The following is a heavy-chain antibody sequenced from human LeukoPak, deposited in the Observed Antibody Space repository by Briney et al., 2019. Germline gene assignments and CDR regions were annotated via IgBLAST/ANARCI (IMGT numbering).Heavy chain of an antibody. V-gene: IGHV3-48*01. Sequence: GSLRLSCAASGFTFSTYSMNWVRQAPGKGLEWVSYITGDTSTIYYADSVKGRFTISRDNTENSLYLQMTSLRAEDTAVYYYARRFDLWGQGTLVTVSS. J-gene: IGHJ4*02. CDR1: GFTFSTYS. CDR3: ARRFDL. CDR2: ITGDTSTI.